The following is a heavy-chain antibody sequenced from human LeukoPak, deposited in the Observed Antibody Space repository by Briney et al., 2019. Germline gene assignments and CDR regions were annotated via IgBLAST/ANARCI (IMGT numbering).Heavy chain of an antibody. CDR3: ARAGTPYGSGERGFDY. J-gene: IGHJ4*02. V-gene: IGHV1-69*04. Sequence: GSSVKVSCKASGGTFSSYAIGWVRQAPGQGLAWMGRIIPILGIANYAQKFQGRVTITADKSTSTAYMELISLRSEDTAVYHCARAGTPYGSGERGFDYWGQGTLVTVSS. CDR1: GGTFSSYA. CDR2: IIPILGIA. D-gene: IGHD3-10*01.